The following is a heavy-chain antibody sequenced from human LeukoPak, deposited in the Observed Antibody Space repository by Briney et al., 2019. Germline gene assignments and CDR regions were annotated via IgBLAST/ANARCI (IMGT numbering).Heavy chain of an antibody. J-gene: IGHJ4*02. Sequence: PGRSLRLSCAASGFTFSSFGMHWVRQAPGKGLEWVAVISYDGRNEYYADSVKGRFTISRDNSKNTVYLQMNSLRSEDPAVYYCAKDRHTVTNFDYWGQGTLVTVSS. CDR1: GFTFSSFG. V-gene: IGHV3-30*18. CDR2: ISYDGRNE. D-gene: IGHD4-11*01. CDR3: AKDRHTVTNFDY.